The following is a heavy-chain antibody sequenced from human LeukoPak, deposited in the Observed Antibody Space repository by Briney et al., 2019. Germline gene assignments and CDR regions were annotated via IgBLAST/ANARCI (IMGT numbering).Heavy chain of an antibody. V-gene: IGHV3-15*01. CDR2: IKSKTDGGTT. D-gene: IGHD2-15*01. J-gene: IGHJ4*02. Sequence: GGSLRLSCAASGFTFSNAWMSWVRQAPGKGLEWVGRIKSKTDGGTTDYAAPVKGRFTISRDDSKNTLYLQMNSLKTEDTAVYYCTTGDVVVVADNYWGQGTLVTVSS. CDR3: TTGDVVVVADNY. CDR1: GFTFSNAW.